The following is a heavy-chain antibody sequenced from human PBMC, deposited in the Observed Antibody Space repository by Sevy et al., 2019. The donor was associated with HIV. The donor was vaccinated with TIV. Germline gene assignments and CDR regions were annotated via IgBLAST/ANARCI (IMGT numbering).Heavy chain of an antibody. D-gene: IGHD2-2*02. Sequence: GESLKISCKVSRYSFTNYWIAWVRQMPGNGLEWMGIIFPGDSDSRYSPSFQGQVTISADKSSSTFFLQWSSLKALDTAIYYCAGGYCSSTSGYMGLDYWGQGTLVTVSS. CDR3: AGGYCSSTSGYMGLDY. CDR2: IFPGDSDS. CDR1: RYSFTNYW. V-gene: IGHV5-51*01. J-gene: IGHJ4*02.